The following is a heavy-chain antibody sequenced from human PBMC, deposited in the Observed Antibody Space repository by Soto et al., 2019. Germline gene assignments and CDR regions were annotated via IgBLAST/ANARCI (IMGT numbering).Heavy chain of an antibody. J-gene: IGHJ6*02. CDR3: ARETYDYYGMDV. V-gene: IGHV4-31*03. CDR2: IYYSGST. CDR1: GGSISSGGYY. Sequence: QVQLQESGPGLVKPSQTLSLTCTVSGGSISSGGYYWSWIRQHPGKGLEWIGYIYYSGSTYYNPSLKSRATISVDTSKNQFFLKLSSVTAADTAVYYCARETYDYYGMDVWGQGTTVTVSS.